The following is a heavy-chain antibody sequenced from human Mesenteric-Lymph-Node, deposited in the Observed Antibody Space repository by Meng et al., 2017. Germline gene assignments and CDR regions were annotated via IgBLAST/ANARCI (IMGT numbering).Heavy chain of an antibody. CDR2: IYHSGST. Sequence: QVQLQEPGPGLVKPSGTLSLTCAVSGGSISSSNWWSWVRQPPGKGLEWIGEIYHSGSTNYNPSLKSRVTISVDKSKNQFSLKLSFVTAADTAVYYCASFPPPGKQWLVKDYWGQGTLVTVSS. CDR1: GGSISSSNW. D-gene: IGHD6-19*01. V-gene: IGHV4-4*02. CDR3: ASFPPPGKQWLVKDY. J-gene: IGHJ4*02.